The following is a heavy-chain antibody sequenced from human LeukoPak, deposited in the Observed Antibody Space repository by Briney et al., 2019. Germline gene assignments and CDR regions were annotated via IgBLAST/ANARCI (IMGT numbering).Heavy chain of an antibody. Sequence: QAGGSLRLSCAASGFTFSSYSMHWVRQAPGKGLEWVAVIFSNGGDKYYADSVKGRFTISRDISKNTLSLQMNSLRAEDTAVYFCAREGPPPDYYGSGSTFDYWGQGTLVTVSS. CDR2: IFSNGGDK. D-gene: IGHD3-10*01. CDR3: AREGPPPDYYGSGSTFDY. J-gene: IGHJ4*02. V-gene: IGHV3-30*04. CDR1: GFTFSSYS.